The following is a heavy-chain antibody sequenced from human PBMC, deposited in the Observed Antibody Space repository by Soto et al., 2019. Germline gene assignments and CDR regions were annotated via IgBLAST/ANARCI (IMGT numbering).Heavy chain of an antibody. CDR1: GGTFSSYA. J-gene: IGHJ6*02. D-gene: IGHD2-2*01. CDR2: IIPISDTT. V-gene: IGHV1-69*13. CDR3: ARSQGSSTSLEIYYYYYYGMDV. Sequence: GASVKVSCKASGGTFSSYAISWVRQAPGQGLEWMGGIIPISDTTNYAQKFQGRVTITADEFTSTAYMELSSLRSEDTAVYYCARSQGSSTSLEIYYYYYYGMDVWGQGTTVTVSS.